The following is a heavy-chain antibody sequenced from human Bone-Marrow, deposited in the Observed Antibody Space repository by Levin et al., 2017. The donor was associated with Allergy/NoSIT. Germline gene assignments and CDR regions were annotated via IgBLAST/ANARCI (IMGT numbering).Heavy chain of an antibody. CDR2: IVPFYGTA. V-gene: IGHV1-69*13. Sequence: GASVKVSCKASGGTSSTDGITWVRQAPGQGLEWMGEIVPFYGTATYSQKFRDRITITAHASTSTVYMELSSLTSEDTAMYYCARDKPGIVGSSEAFDIWGQGTMVTVSS. CDR3: ARDKPGIVGSSEAFDI. J-gene: IGHJ3*02. D-gene: IGHD1-26*01. CDR1: GGTSSTDG.